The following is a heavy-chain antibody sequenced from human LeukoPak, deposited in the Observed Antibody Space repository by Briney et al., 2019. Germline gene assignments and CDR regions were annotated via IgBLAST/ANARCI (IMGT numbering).Heavy chain of an antibody. CDR2: INPNSGGT. CDR3: ARAYCTNGVCYFDY. Sequence: ASVKVSCKASGYTFTGYYMHWVRQAPGQGLEWMGWINPNSGGTNYAQKFQGWVTMTRDTSISTAYMELSRLRSGDTAVYYCARAYCTNGVCYFDYWGQGTLVAVSS. V-gene: IGHV1-2*04. J-gene: IGHJ4*02. D-gene: IGHD2-8*01. CDR1: GYTFTGYY.